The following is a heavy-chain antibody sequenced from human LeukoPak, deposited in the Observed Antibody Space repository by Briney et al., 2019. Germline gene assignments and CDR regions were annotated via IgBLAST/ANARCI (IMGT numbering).Heavy chain of an antibody. CDR2: MNPNSGNT. Sequence: GASVTVSCKASGYTFSTCDINWVRQATGQGLEWMGWMNPNSGNTGFAHKFQGRVTMTRDTSISTAYMELSSLRSEDTAVYYCARDQRLVTAQYYYYYMDVWGKGTTVTVSS. CDR3: ARDQRLVTAQYYYYYMDV. D-gene: IGHD4-11*01. V-gene: IGHV1-8*01. J-gene: IGHJ6*03. CDR1: GYTFSTCD.